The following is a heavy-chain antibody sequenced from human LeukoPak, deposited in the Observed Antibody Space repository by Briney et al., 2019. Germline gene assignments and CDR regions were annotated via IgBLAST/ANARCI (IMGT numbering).Heavy chain of an antibody. CDR3: ATFSGAHHKTFDS. Sequence: GGSLRLSCAASGLTFRNYWMSWVRQAPRKGLEWVASIKQDGSDKFYVDSVNGRFTISRDNAKNSLYLQMNTLRAEDTAIYYCATFSGAHHKTFDSWGQGTLVTVSS. CDR2: IKQDGSDK. D-gene: IGHD1-14*01. J-gene: IGHJ4*02. V-gene: IGHV3-7*01. CDR1: GLTFRNYW.